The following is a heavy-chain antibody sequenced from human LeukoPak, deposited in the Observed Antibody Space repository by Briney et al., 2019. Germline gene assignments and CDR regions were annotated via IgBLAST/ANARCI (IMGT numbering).Heavy chain of an antibody. D-gene: IGHD1-26*01. CDR1: GGSISSYY. Sequence: ASETLSLTCTVSGGSISSYYWSWIRQPPGKGLEWIGYIYYSGSTNYNPSLKSRVTISVDTSKNQLSLKLSSVTAADTAVYYCARDGSGSYQEYFDYWGQGTLVTVSS. CDR3: ARDGSGSYQEYFDY. J-gene: IGHJ4*02. V-gene: IGHV4-59*01. CDR2: IYYSGST.